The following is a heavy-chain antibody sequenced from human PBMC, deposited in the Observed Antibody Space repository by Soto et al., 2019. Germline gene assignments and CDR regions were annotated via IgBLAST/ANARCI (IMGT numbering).Heavy chain of an antibody. CDR2: ISYDGINK. V-gene: IGHV3-30*18. CDR3: AKDYVTSVAKDYYYFGMDV. D-gene: IGHD4-4*01. J-gene: IGHJ6*02. CDR1: GFPFTKYA. Sequence: GGSLRLSCAASGFPFTKYAIHWVRQAPGKGLEWVAVISYDGINKYYADSVKGRFTISRDNSKNTLYLLMNSLRAEDTAVYYCAKDYVTSVAKDYYYFGMDVWGQGTTVTVSS.